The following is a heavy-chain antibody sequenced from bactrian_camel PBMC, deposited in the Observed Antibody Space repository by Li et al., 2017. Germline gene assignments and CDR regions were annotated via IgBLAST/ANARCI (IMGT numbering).Heavy chain of an antibody. J-gene: IGHJ4*01. CDR2: IDTDGTA. CDR3: MTRVKFDGLCTSWWKN. D-gene: IGHD7*01. Sequence: HVQLVESGGGSVQTGGSLRLSCVASGDTIGRYCMGWFRQIPDKEREGVALIDTDGTAIYADSIKGRFTISQDSAKNTLYLQMNSLRPEDTARYQWMTRVKFDGLCTSWWKNWGKGTQVTVS. CDR1: GDTIGRYC. V-gene: IGHV3S55*01.